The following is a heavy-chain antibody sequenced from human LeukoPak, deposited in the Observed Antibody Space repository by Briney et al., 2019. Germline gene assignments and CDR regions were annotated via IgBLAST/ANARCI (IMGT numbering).Heavy chain of an antibody. J-gene: IGHJ4*02. CDR1: GFSLSTSEVG. CDR3: AHVGQQLAFDY. CDR2: IYWDDDK. Sequence: ASGPTLVNPTQTLTLTCTFSGFSLSTSEVGVGWIRQPPGKALEWLALIYWDDDKGYSPSLKSRLTITKDTSKNQVVLTMTNMDPVHTATYYCAHVGQQLAFDYWGQGTLVTVSS. V-gene: IGHV2-5*02. D-gene: IGHD6-13*01.